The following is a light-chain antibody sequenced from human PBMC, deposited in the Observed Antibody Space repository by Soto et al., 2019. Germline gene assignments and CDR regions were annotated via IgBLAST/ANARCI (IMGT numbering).Light chain of an antibody. V-gene: IGKV1-6*01. CDR3: LQDINYPWT. CDR1: QSISSY. Sequence: IQMTHSPSSLSASVGDRVTITCLASQSISSYLNWYQQKPGKAPKLLIYAASTLQSGVPSRFSGSGSGTDFTLAISSLQPEDSATYYCLQDINYPWTFGQGTKVDIK. J-gene: IGKJ1*01. CDR2: AAS.